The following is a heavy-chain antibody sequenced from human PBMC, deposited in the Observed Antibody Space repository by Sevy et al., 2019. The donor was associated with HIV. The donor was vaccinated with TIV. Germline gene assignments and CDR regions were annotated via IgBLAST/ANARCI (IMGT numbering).Heavy chain of an antibody. J-gene: IGHJ3*02. CDR1: GDSVTSSLYY. V-gene: IGHV4-39*01. Sequence: SETLSLICTVSGDSVTSSLYYWTWIRQSPGKGLEWIGSIYYDGTTYYTPSLKSRVTMFKDTSRRKVSLNLKSVTATDTAIYYCVRHGRDGHSPRSDSFDIWGQGTMVTVSS. CDR2: IYYDGTT. D-gene: IGHD2-15*01. CDR3: VRHGRDGHSPRSDSFDI.